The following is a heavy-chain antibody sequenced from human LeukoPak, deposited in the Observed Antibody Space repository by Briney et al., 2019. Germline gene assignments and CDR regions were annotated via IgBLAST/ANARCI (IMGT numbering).Heavy chain of an antibody. CDR1: GGSISNYY. D-gene: IGHD1-1*01. Sequence: SETLSLTCTVSGGSISNYYWSWIRQPAGKGLEWIGRIYASGITNYNPSLQSRVTISLDTSKTQFSLKLHSVTAADTAVYYCARGGEGLGYHSDYWGQGTLVTVSS. V-gene: IGHV4-4*07. CDR3: ARGGEGLGYHSDY. J-gene: IGHJ4*02. CDR2: IYASGIT.